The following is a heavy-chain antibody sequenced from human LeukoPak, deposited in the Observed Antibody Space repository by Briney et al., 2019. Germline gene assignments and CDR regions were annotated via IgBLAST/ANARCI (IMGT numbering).Heavy chain of an antibody. V-gene: IGHV1-18*01. CDR2: ISAYNGNT. Sequence: PGASVKVSCKASGYTFTSYGISWVRQAPGQGLEWMGWISAYNGNTNYAQNLQGRVTMTTDTSTSTAYMELRNLRSDDTAVYYCARGRSSSWSLYNWFDPWGQGTLVTVSS. D-gene: IGHD6-13*01. CDR1: GYTFTSYG. CDR3: ARGRSSSWSLYNWFDP. J-gene: IGHJ5*02.